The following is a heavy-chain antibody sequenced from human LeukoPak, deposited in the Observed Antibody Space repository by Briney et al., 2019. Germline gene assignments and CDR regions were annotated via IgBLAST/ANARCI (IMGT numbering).Heavy chain of an antibody. D-gene: IGHD5-12*01. Sequence: SETLSLTCTVSGYSISSGYYWGWIRQPPGKGLEWIGSIYHSGSTYYNPSLKSRVTISVDTSKNQFSLKLSSVTAADTAVYYCARGGYSGKAIDYWGQGTLVTVSS. J-gene: IGHJ4*02. V-gene: IGHV4-38-2*02. CDR3: ARGGYSGKAIDY. CDR2: IYHSGST. CDR1: GYSISSGYY.